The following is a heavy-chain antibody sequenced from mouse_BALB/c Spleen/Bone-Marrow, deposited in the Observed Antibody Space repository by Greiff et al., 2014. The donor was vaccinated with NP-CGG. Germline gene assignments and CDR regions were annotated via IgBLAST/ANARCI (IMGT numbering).Heavy chain of an antibody. D-gene: IGHD1-1*01. CDR2: IYPGSGNT. Sequence: VQLQQSGPELVKPGASVKISCKASGYTFTDYCINWVKQKPGQGLEWIGWIYPGSGNTQYNEKFKGKATLTVDTSSNTAYMQXXXXXXXXXXXYFCARPPYYYGSRPYWYFDVWGAGTTVTVSS. CDR1: GYTFTDYC. CDR3: ARPPYYYGSRPYWYFDV. J-gene: IGHJ1*01. V-gene: IGHV1-84*02.